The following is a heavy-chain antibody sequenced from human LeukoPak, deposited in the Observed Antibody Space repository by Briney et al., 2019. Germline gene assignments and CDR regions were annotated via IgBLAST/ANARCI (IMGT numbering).Heavy chain of an antibody. CDR3: ARVGIGYYGSGSNDY. J-gene: IGHJ4*02. Sequence: PSETLSFTCAVSGGSISSSNWWSWVRQPPGKGLEWIGEIHHSGSTNYNPSLKSRVIISPDKSKNQFSLKLSSVTAADTAVYYCARVGIGYYGSGSNDYWGQGTLVTVSS. CDR1: GGSISSSNW. D-gene: IGHD3-10*01. V-gene: IGHV4-4*02. CDR2: IHHSGST.